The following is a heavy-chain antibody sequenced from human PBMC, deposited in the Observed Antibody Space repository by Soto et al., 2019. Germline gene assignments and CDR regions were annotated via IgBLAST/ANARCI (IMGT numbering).Heavy chain of an antibody. CDR2: ISAYNGNT. D-gene: IGHD3-3*01. Sequence: ASVKVSCKASGYTFTSYGISWVRQAPGQGLEWMGWISAYNGNTNYAQKLQGRVTMTTDTSTSTAYMELRSLRSDDTAVYYCARGYYDFWSGSYYYYMDVWGKGTTVTVSS. CDR1: GYTFTSYG. V-gene: IGHV1-18*01. CDR3: ARGYYDFWSGSYYYYMDV. J-gene: IGHJ6*03.